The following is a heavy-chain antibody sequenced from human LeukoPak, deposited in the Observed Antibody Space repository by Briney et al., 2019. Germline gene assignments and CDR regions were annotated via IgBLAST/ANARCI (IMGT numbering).Heavy chain of an antibody. CDR2: ISYDGSNK. CDR1: GFTFSSYG. CDR3: ARDDAIEGGYLDH. D-gene: IGHD3-16*02. V-gene: IGHV3-30*03. Sequence: HAGGSLRLSCAASGFTFSSYGMHWVRQAPGKGLEWVAVISYDGSNKYYADSVKGRFTISRDNSKNTLYLQMNSLRAEDTAVYYCARDDAIEGGYLDHWGQGTLVTVSS. J-gene: IGHJ5*02.